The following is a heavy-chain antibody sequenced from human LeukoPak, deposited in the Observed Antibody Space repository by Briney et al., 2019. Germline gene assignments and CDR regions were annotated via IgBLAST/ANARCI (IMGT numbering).Heavy chain of an antibody. Sequence: GRSLRLSCAASGLTFSSYGMHWVRQAPGKGLEWVAGIWYDGSNKYYADSVKGRFTISRDNSKNTLYLQMNSLRAEDTAVYYCARGAVRGGTNFDYWGQGTLVTVSS. CDR2: IWYDGSNK. V-gene: IGHV3-33*01. J-gene: IGHJ4*02. CDR3: ARGAVRGGTNFDY. CDR1: GLTFSSYG. D-gene: IGHD3-10*01.